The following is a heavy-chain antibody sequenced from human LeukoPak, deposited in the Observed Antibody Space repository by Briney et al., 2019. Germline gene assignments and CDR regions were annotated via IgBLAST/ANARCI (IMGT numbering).Heavy chain of an antibody. CDR1: GYTFTSYY. Sequence: GASVKVSCKASGYTFTSYYMHWVRQAPGQGLEWMGTINPSGGSTSYAQKFQGRVTMTRDTSTSTVYMELSSLRSEDTAVYYCALVLGYCSGGSCYGGFDPWGQGTLVTVSS. V-gene: IGHV1-46*01. CDR2: INPSGGST. CDR3: ALVLGYCSGGSCYGGFDP. J-gene: IGHJ5*02. D-gene: IGHD2-15*01.